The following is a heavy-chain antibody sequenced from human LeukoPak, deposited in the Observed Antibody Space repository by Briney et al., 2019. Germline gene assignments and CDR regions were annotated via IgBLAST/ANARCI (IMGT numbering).Heavy chain of an antibody. J-gene: IGHJ4*02. CDR1: EYIFTGYY. V-gene: IGHV1-2*06. D-gene: IGHD3-10*01. Sequence: ASVKVSCKASEYIFTGYYMHWVRQAPGQGLEWMGRINPNSGGTNYAQKFQGRVTMTRDTSISTAYMELSRLRSDDTAVYYCARDQSEVSGFHDYWGQGTLVTVSS. CDR2: INPNSGGT. CDR3: ARDQSEVSGFHDY.